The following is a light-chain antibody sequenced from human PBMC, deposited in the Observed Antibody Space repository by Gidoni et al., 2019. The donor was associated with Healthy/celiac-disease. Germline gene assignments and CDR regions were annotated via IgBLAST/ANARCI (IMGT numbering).Light chain of an antibody. V-gene: IGKV1-5*03. Sequence: DIQMTQSPSTLSASVGDRVTLTCRASQSISSWLAWYQQKPGKAPKLLIYKASSLESGVPSSFSVSGSGTEFTLTISSLQPDDFATYYCQQYNSYSYTFGQGTKLEIK. CDR1: QSISSW. CDR2: KAS. J-gene: IGKJ2*01. CDR3: QQYNSYSYT.